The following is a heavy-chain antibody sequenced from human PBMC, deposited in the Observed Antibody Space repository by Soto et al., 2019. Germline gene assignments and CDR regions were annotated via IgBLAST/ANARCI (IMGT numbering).Heavy chain of an antibody. CDR2: ISYAGSNK. V-gene: IGHV3-30*18. CDR3: AKAAGTVTTSYLDD. CDR1: GFTFSNYG. Sequence: QVQLVESGGGVVQPGRSLRLSCAASGFTFSNYGMHWVRQAPGKGLEWVAGISYAGSNKYYADSVKGRFTISRDNSKNTLYLQMNGLRAEDTAVYYCAKAAGTVTTSYLDDWGQGTLVTVSS. J-gene: IGHJ4*02. D-gene: IGHD4-17*01.